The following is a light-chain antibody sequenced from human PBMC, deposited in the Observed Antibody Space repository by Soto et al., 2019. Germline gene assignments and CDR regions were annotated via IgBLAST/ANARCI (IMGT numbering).Light chain of an antibody. CDR1: QYVSSSY. J-gene: IGKJ1*01. CDR2: GAS. Sequence: EIVLTQSPGTLSLSPGERATLSCRASQYVSSSYFAWYQQKRGQAPRLLIYGASTRATGIPDRFSGSGSGTDFTLTISLLEPEDFAVYYCQQFWAFGQGTKVEIK. CDR3: QQFWA. V-gene: IGKV3-20*01.